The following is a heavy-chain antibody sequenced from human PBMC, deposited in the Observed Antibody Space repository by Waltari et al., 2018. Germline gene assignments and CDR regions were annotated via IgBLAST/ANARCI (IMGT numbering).Heavy chain of an antibody. CDR2: IVGRGIST. D-gene: IGHD6-19*01. J-gene: IGHJ5*01. CDR3: VRDGSSVANSRSDNWFDS. V-gene: IGHV3-23*01. Sequence: QATGMGRDWVWSIVGRGISTLGADSVKGRFTISRDNSRNTLYLQMNSLRAEDTAIYYCVRDGSSVANSRSDNWFDSWGQGTLVTVSS.